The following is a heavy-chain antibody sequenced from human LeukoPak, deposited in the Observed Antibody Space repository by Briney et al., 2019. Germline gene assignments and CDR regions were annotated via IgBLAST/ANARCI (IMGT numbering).Heavy chain of an antibody. CDR2: INHSGST. J-gene: IGHJ4*02. D-gene: IGHD4-23*01. CDR1: GGSFSGYY. Sequence: SETLSLTCAVYGGSFSGYYWSWIRQPPGKGLEWIGEINHSGSTNYNPSLKSRVTISVDTSKNQFSLKLSSVTAADTAVYYCARETVDAALDYWGQGTLVTVSS. V-gene: IGHV4-34*01. CDR3: ARETVDAALDY.